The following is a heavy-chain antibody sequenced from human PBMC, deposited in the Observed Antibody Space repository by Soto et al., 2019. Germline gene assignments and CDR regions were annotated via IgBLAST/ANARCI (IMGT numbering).Heavy chain of an antibody. J-gene: IGHJ6*02. V-gene: IGHV5-10-1*01. CDR1: GYSFTSYW. Sequence: PGESLKISCKCSGYSFTSYWISWVRQMPGKDLEWMGRIDHSDSYTNYSPSFQGHVTSSADKSISTAYLQRSSLKASDTAMYYCARSSIAARPPWYYYYGMDVWGQGTTVTVSS. CDR2: IDHSDSYT. CDR3: ARSSIAARPPWYYYYGMDV. D-gene: IGHD6-6*01.